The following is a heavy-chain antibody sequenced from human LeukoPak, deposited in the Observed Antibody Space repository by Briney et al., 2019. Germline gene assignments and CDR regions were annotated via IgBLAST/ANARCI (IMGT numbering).Heavy chain of an antibody. CDR3: ASGLAAAAGRWFDP. V-gene: IGHV4-34*01. CDR2: INHSGST. J-gene: IGHJ5*02. CDR1: DGSFSGYY. D-gene: IGHD6-13*01. Sequence: SETLSLTCAVYDGSFSGYYWSWIRQPPGKGLEWIGEINHSGSTNYNPSLKSRVTISVDTSKNQFSLKLSSVTAADTAVYYCASGLAAAAGRWFDPWGQGTLVTVSS.